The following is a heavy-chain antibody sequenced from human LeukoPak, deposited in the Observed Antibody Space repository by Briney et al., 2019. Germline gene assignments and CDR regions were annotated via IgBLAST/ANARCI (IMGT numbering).Heavy chain of an antibody. CDR3: ASNSYDKQNGCYYYMDV. CDR2: INHSGST. J-gene: IGHJ6*03. D-gene: IGHD3-9*01. V-gene: IGHV4-34*01. CDR1: GGSFSGYY. Sequence: SETLSLTCAVYGGSFSGYYWSWIRQPPGKGLEWIGEINHSGSTNYNPSLKSRVTISEDTSKNQFSLKLSSVTAADTAVYYCASNSYDKQNGCYYYMDVWGKGTTVTVSS.